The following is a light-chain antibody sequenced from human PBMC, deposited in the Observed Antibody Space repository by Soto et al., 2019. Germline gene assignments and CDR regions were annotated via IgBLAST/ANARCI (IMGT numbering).Light chain of an antibody. CDR2: AAS. CDR3: QQSYSTRWE. Sequence: DIQMTQSPSSLSASVGDRVTITCRASQSISSYLNWYQQKPGKAPKLLIYAASSLQSGVPSRFSGSGSGTDFTLTISSLQPEDFATYYCQQSYSTRWEFGQGTKVEIK. V-gene: IGKV1-39*01. CDR1: QSISSY. J-gene: IGKJ1*01.